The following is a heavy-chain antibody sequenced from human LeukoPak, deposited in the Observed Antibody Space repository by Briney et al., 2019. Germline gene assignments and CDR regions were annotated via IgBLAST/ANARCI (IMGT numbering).Heavy chain of an antibody. J-gene: IGHJ4*02. CDR2: IWYDGSNK. D-gene: IGHD4-17*01. CDR1: GFTFSSYG. Sequence: PGGSLRLSCAASGFTFSSYGMHWVRQAPGKGLEWAAVIWYDGSNKYYADSVKGRFTISRDNSKNTLYLQMNSLRAEDTAVYYCARGEYRDDYGDPFDYWGQGTLVTVSS. CDR3: ARGEYRDDYGDPFDY. V-gene: IGHV3-33*01.